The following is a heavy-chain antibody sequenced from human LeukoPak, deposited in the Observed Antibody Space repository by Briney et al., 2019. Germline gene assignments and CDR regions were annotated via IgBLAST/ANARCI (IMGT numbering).Heavy chain of an antibody. CDR3: AKELRWLQRYYFDY. V-gene: IGHV3-23*01. D-gene: IGHD5-24*01. Sequence: HSGGSLRLSCAASGFTFSSYAMSWVRQAPGKGLEWVSATSGSGDSTYYADSVKGRFTISRDNSKNTLYLQMNSLRAEDMAVYYCAKELRWLQRYYFDYWGQGTLVTVSS. CDR1: GFTFSSYA. J-gene: IGHJ4*02. CDR2: TSGSGDST.